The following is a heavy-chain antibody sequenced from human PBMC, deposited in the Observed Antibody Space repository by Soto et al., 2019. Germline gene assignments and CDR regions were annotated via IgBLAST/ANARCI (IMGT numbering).Heavy chain of an antibody. D-gene: IGHD2-2*01. J-gene: IGHJ6*02. V-gene: IGHV3-23*01. Sequence: GGSLRLSCAASGFTFSSYAMNWVRQAPGKGLEWVSVISGSGGSTYYADSVKGRFTISRDNSKNTLYLQMNSLRAEDTAVYYCARDRGCSSTTCYRYYYAMDVWGQGTTVTVSS. CDR1: GFTFSSYA. CDR3: ARDRGCSSTTCYRYYYAMDV. CDR2: ISGSGGST.